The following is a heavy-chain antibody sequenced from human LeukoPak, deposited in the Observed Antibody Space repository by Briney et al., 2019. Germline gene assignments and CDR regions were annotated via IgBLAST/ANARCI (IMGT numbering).Heavy chain of an antibody. Sequence: ASVKVSCKASGYTFTSYGISWVRQAPGQGLEWMGWISAYNGNTNYAQKLQGRVTMTTDTSTSTAYMELRSLRSDDTAVYYCASIAAAGTGVAYYYYGMDVWGQGTMVTVSS. D-gene: IGHD6-13*01. CDR2: ISAYNGNT. CDR1: GYTFTSYG. CDR3: ASIAAAGTGVAYYYYGMDV. J-gene: IGHJ6*02. V-gene: IGHV1-18*01.